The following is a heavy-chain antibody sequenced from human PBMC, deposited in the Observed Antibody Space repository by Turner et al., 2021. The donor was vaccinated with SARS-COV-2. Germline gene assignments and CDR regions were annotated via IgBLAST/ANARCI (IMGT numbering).Heavy chain of an antibody. J-gene: IGHJ5*02. CDR2: IIPIFGTA. Sequence: QVQLLQSGAEVTKPGASVKVSCKASGGTFSSYAISWVRQAPGQGLEWMGWIIPIFGTANYEQKFQGRVTITADESTSTAYLELSSLRSEDTAVYYCARGPVARTAMAPFWFDPWGQGTLVTVSS. D-gene: IGHD5-18*01. V-gene: IGHV1-69*01. CDR1: GGTFSSYA. CDR3: ARGPVARTAMAPFWFDP.